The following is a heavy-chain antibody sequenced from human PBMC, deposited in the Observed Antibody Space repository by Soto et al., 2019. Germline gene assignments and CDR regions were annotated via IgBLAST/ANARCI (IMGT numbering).Heavy chain of an antibody. CDR2: VRGRDGST. D-gene: IGHD5-12*01. Sequence: EVPFLESGGGLVQPGASLRLSCAASGFTFTTFDMSWARQAPGKGLEWVSVVRGRDGSTSYADSLKGRFTISKDSSKNTLYLQMNSLRAEDTALYYCAKGAWLDYWGQGTLVTVSS. V-gene: IGHV3-23*01. CDR3: AKGAWLDY. J-gene: IGHJ4*02. CDR1: GFTFTTFD.